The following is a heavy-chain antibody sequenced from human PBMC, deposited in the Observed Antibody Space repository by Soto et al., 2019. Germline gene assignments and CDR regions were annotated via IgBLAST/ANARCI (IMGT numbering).Heavy chain of an antibody. CDR1: GFTFTDYA. Sequence: SRRLSCATSGFTFTDYALRWFRLAPGMGLARVALVRTVAYGETTEYAASVRGRFTISRDNSKSIAYLQMNSLTSEDTAVYYCVRYTYTSRYSFYGMDVWGHGTTVTVSS. CDR2: VRTVAYGETT. D-gene: IGHD2-2*01. J-gene: IGHJ6*02. CDR3: VRYTYTSRYSFYGMDV. V-gene: IGHV3-49*03.